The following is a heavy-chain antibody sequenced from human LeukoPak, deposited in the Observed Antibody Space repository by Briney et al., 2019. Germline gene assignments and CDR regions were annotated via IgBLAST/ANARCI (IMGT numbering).Heavy chain of an antibody. J-gene: IGHJ4*02. CDR2: VIRDGSFT. CDR1: GFTFRSYW. V-gene: IGHV3-74*01. D-gene: IGHD2-8*01. CDR3: TRKDIGLGFDY. Sequence: PGGSLRLSCAASGFTFRSYWMHWVRPAPGKGLEWVSRVIRDGSFTNYADSVKGRFTISRDNSKNTLYLQMNSVRAEDTAVYYCTRKDIGLGFDYWGQGTLVTVSS.